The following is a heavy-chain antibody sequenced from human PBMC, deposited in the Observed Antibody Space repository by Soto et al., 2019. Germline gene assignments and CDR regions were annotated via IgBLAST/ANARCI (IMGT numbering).Heavy chain of an antibody. J-gene: IGHJ1*01. CDR2: ISSSSSYI. Sequence: GGSLRLSCAASGFTFSSYSMNWVRQAPGKGLEWVSSISSSSSYIYYADSVKGRFTISRDNAKNSLYLQMNSLRAEDTAVYYCARDLTAWGSYHYSAGCWGRQTLLTVAS. D-gene: IGHD3-16*02. CDR1: GFTFSSYS. V-gene: IGHV3-21*01. CDR3: ARDLTAWGSYHYSAGC.